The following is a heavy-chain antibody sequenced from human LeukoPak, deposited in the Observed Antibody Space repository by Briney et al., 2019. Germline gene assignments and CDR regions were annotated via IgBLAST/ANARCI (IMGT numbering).Heavy chain of an antibody. CDR3: ARLTGHFAFDI. Sequence: GASVKVSRKASGFTFIGYYIYWVRQAPGQGLEWMGWINPNNGDTYYAQNFQGRVTMTRDTSISTAYVELSRLRSDDTAVYYCARLTGHFAFDIWGQGTMVTVSS. D-gene: IGHD7-27*01. V-gene: IGHV1-2*02. J-gene: IGHJ3*02. CDR1: GFTFIGYY. CDR2: INPNNGDT.